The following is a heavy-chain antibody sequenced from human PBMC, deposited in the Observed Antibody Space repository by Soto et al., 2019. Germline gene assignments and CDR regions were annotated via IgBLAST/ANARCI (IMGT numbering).Heavy chain of an antibody. V-gene: IGHV4-39*01. CDR1: GVSISSSSYY. CDR3: AKSHFSGWYHNYYYGMDV. CDR2: IYYSGST. Sequence: PSETLSLTCTVSGVSISSSSYYWGWIRQPPGKGLEWIGSIYYSGSTYYNPSLKSRVTISVDTSKNQFSLKRSSVTAADTAVYYCAKSHFSGWYHNYYYGMDVWGQGTTVTVSS. D-gene: IGHD6-19*01. J-gene: IGHJ6*02.